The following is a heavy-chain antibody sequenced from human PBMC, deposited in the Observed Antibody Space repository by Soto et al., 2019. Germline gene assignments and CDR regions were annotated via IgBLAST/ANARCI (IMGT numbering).Heavy chain of an antibody. V-gene: IGHV1-58*01. CDR1: GFTFTSSA. CDR3: AADRGYCSGGSCYPNFPFDY. CDR2: IVVGSGNT. D-gene: IGHD2-15*01. Sequence: ASVKVSCKASGFTFTSSAVQWVRQARGQRLEWIGWIVVGSGNTNYAQKFQERVTITRDMSTSTAYMELSSLRSEDTAVYYCAADRGYCSGGSCYPNFPFDYWGQGTLVTVSS. J-gene: IGHJ4*02.